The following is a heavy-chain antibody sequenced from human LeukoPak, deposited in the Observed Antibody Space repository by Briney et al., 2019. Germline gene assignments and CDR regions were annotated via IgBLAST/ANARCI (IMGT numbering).Heavy chain of an antibody. J-gene: IGHJ4*02. CDR1: GFTFSSYW. D-gene: IGHD1-26*01. CDR2: TNSDGSTT. V-gene: IGHV3-74*01. CDR3: ATNIVGPTLDY. Sequence: GGSVRLSCAAPGFTFSSYWMHWVRQAPGKGLVWVSGTNSDGSTTAYADSVEGRFTISRDNAKNTLYLQMNSLRAEDTAVYYCATNIVGPTLDYWGQGTLVTVCS.